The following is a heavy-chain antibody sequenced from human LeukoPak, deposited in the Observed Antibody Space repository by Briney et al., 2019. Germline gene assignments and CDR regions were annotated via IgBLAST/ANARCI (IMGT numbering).Heavy chain of an antibody. CDR2: IYHSGST. CDR1: GGSIRSYY. Sequence: SETLSLTCTVSGGSIRSYYWSWIRQPPGKGLEWIGYIYHSGSTYYNPSLKSRVTISEDRSKSQFSLKLSSVTAADTAVYYCARDGSGWPGDYWGQGTLVTVSS. CDR3: ARDGSGWPGDY. D-gene: IGHD6-19*01. J-gene: IGHJ4*02. V-gene: IGHV4-59*12.